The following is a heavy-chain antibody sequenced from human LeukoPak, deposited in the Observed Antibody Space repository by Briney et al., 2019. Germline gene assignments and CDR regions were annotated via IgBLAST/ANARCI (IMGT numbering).Heavy chain of an antibody. CDR1: GFTFSSYG. CDR3: ARDTYYYDSSGYF. Sequence: PGGSLRLSCAASGFTFSSYGMHWVRQAPGKGLEWVAFIRYDGSNKYYADSVKGRFTISRDNAKNSLYLQMNSLRAEDTAVYYCARDTYYYDSSGYFWGQGTLVTVSS. V-gene: IGHV3-30*02. J-gene: IGHJ4*02. D-gene: IGHD3-22*01. CDR2: IRYDGSNK.